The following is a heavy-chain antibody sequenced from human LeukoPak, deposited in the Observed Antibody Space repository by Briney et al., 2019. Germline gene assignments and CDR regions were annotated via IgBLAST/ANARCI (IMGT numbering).Heavy chain of an antibody. CDR2: IYPGDSDT. V-gene: IGHV5-51*01. J-gene: IGHJ4*02. D-gene: IGHD2-2*01. CDR1: GYSFTSYW. CDR3: ARRFCSSTNCYDY. Sequence: GESLKISCKGSGYSFTSYWIAWVRQMPGKGLEWLGIIYPGDSDTIYSPSFQGQVTISADKSISTAYLQWRSLKASDTAMYYCARRFCSSTNCYDYWGQGALVTVSS.